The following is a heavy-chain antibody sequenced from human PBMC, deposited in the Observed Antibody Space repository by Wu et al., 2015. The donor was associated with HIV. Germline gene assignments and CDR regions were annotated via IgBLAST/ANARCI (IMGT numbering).Heavy chain of an antibody. Sequence: VQLVQSGTEVGEGLGPSVKVSCKASGYTFTSYYMHWVRQAPGQGLEWMGIINPSVGSTSYAQSFQGRITMTRDTSTNTVYMELNSLRSEDTAIYYCARALGSTRFGEFPLADDWGQGTLVTVSS. CDR3: ARALGSTRFGEFPLADD. J-gene: IGHJ4*02. CDR2: INPSVGST. D-gene: IGHD3-10*01. CDR1: GYTFTSYY. V-gene: IGHV1-46*01.